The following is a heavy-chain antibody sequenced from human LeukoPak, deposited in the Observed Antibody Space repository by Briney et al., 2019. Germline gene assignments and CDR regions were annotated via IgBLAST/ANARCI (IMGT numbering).Heavy chain of an antibody. CDR3: AISITMVRGVIKH. CDR1: GFTFSSYG. V-gene: IGHV3-30*03. D-gene: IGHD3-10*01. Sequence: PGGSLRLSCAASGFTFSSYGMHWVRQAPGKGLEWVAVISYDGSNKYYADSVKGRFTISRDNSKNTLYLQMNSLRAEDTAVYYCAISITMVRGVIKHWGQGTLVTVSS. CDR2: ISYDGSNK. J-gene: IGHJ1*01.